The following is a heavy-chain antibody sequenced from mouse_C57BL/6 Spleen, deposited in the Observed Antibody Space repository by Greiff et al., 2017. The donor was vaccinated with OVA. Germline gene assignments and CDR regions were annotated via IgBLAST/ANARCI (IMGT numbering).Heavy chain of an antibody. CDR2: INPSTGGT. J-gene: IGHJ3*01. Sequence: VQLQQSGPELVKPGASVKISCKASGYSFTGYYMNWVKQSPEKSLEWIREINPSTGGTTYNQKFKAKATLTVDKSSSTAYMQLKSLTSEDSAVYYCARRYDYDGAWFAYWGQGTLVTVSA. CDR1: GYSFTGYY. CDR3: ARRYDYDGAWFAY. V-gene: IGHV1-42*01. D-gene: IGHD2-4*01.